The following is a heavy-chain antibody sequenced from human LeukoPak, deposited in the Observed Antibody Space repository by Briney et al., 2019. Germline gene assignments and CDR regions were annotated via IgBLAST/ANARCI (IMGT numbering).Heavy chain of an antibody. V-gene: IGHV3-21*01. Sequence: ASGFTFSSXTXXXVRQAPGKGXXXXSSISYSSSHIYSADSVKGRFTISRDNAKNSLYLQMNSLRAEDTAVYYCARVVSSYYCMDVWGKGTTVTVSS. CDR3: ARVVSSYYCMDV. D-gene: IGHD6-13*01. CDR1: GFTFSSXT. CDR2: ISYSSSHI. J-gene: IGHJ6*03.